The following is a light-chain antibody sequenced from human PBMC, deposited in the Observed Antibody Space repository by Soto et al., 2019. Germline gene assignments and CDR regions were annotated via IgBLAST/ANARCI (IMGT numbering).Light chain of an antibody. CDR3: KQYDVLPPT. V-gene: IGKV1-33*01. Sequence: DIQMTQSPSSLSASIGDRVTITCQASQGIGTFLNWFQQRPGRATKLMIYDASTLETGVPSRFSGSGSGSDFTFTISGLQPEDIATYYCKQYDVLPPTFGQGTRLEI. J-gene: IGKJ5*01. CDR2: DAS. CDR1: QGIGTF.